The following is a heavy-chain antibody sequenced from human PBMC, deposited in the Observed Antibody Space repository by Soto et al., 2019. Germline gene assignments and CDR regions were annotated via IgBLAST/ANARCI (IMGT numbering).Heavy chain of an antibody. J-gene: IGHJ6*02. Sequence: GASLRLSCAASGFTFSSYAMSWVRQAPGKGLEWVSAISGSGGSTYYADSVKGRFTISRDNSKNTLYLQMNSLRAEDTAVYYCAKGCSSTSCHGYYGMDVWGQGTTVTVSS. D-gene: IGHD2-2*01. CDR3: AKGCSSTSCHGYYGMDV. V-gene: IGHV3-23*01. CDR2: ISGSGGST. CDR1: GFTFSSYA.